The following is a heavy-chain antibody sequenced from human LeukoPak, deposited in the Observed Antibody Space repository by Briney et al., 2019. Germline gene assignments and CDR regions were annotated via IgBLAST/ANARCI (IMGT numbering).Heavy chain of an antibody. Sequence: PGGSLRLSCAASGFTFSSYAIHWVRQAPGKGLEWVAVISYDGRNKNYADSVKGRFTISRDNSKNTLYLQMNSLRVEDTAVYYCARDRDGYNPFDYWGQGTLVTVSS. D-gene: IGHD5-24*01. CDR1: GFTFSSYA. V-gene: IGHV3-30*14. CDR2: ISYDGRNK. CDR3: ARDRDGYNPFDY. J-gene: IGHJ4*02.